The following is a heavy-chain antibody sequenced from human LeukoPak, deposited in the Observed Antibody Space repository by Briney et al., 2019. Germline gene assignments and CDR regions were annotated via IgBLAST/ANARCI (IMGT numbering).Heavy chain of an antibody. CDR3: ARDTYYYDSSGYYYFDY. D-gene: IGHD3-22*01. V-gene: IGHV4-4*07. Sequence: MPSETLSLTCTVSGGSISSYYWSWIRQPAGKGLEWIGRFHTSGSTNYNPSLKSRVTMSVDTSKNQFSLKLSSVTAADTAVYSCARDTYYYDSSGYYYFDYWGQGTLVTVSS. CDR1: GGSISSYY. J-gene: IGHJ4*02. CDR2: FHTSGST.